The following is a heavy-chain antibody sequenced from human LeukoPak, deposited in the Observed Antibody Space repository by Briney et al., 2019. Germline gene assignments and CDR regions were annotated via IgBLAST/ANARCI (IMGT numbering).Heavy chain of an antibody. V-gene: IGHV3-30*18. Sequence: GRSLRLSCAASGFTFSSYGMHWVRQAPGKGLEWVAVISYDGSNKYYADSVKSRFTISRDNSKNMLYLQMNSLRAEDTAVYYCAKLAAAGSGLFDYWGQGTLVTVSS. CDR2: ISYDGSNK. J-gene: IGHJ4*02. CDR1: GFTFSSYG. D-gene: IGHD6-13*01. CDR3: AKLAAAGSGLFDY.